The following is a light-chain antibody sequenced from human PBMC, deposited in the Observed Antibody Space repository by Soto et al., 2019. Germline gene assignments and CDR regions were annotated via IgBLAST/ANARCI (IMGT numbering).Light chain of an antibody. CDR2: TVT. CDR3: CSYAGSSSYV. J-gene: IGLJ1*01. V-gene: IGLV2-11*01. Sequence: QSALTQPRSVSGSPGQSVTISCTGTSSDIGGYNYVSWYQQHPGKAPKLMIYTVTKRPSGVPDRFSGSKSDNTASLTISGLQADDEADYYSCSYAGSSSYVFGTGTKVTVL. CDR1: SSDIGGYNY.